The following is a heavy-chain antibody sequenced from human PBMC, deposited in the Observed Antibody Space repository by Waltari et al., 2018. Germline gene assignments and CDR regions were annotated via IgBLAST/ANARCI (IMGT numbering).Heavy chain of an antibody. CDR2: INHSGST. CDR3: ARVSGIAAAVDY. Sequence: QVQLQQWGAGLLKPSETLSLTCAVYGGSFSGYYWSWIRQPPGKGLEWIGEINHSGSTNYNPSLKSRVTISVDTSKNQFSLKLSSVTAADTAVYYCARVSGIAAAVDYWGQGTLVTVSS. D-gene: IGHD6-13*01. V-gene: IGHV4-34*01. J-gene: IGHJ4*02. CDR1: GGSFSGYY.